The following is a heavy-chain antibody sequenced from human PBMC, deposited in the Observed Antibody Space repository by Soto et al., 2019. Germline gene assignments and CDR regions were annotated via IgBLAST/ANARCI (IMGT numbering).Heavy chain of an antibody. J-gene: IGHJ5*02. CDR3: AKEAGVSAALNAEFDP. D-gene: IGHD2-2*01. CDR1: GFTFSSYA. Sequence: TGGSLRLSCAASGFTFSSYAMSWVRQAPGKGLEWVSAISGSGGSTYYTDSVKGRFTISRDNSKNTLYLQMNSLRAEDTAVYYCAKEAGVSAALNAEFDPWGQGTLVTVSS. V-gene: IGHV3-23*01. CDR2: ISGSGGST.